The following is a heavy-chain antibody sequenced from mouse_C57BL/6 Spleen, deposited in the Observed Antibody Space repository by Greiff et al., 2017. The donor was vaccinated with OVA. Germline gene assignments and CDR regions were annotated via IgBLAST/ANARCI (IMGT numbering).Heavy chain of an antibody. CDR2: IDPSDSYT. D-gene: IGHD2-5*01. CDR1: GYTFTSYW. V-gene: IGHV1-69*01. Sequence: QVQLQQPGAELVMPGASVKLSCKASGYTFTSYWMHWVKQRPGQGLEWIGEIDPSDSYTNYNQKFKGKSTLTVDKSSSTAYMQLSSLTSEDSAVYYCAITNSNYDWYFDVWGTGTTVTVSS. J-gene: IGHJ1*03. CDR3: AITNSNYDWYFDV.